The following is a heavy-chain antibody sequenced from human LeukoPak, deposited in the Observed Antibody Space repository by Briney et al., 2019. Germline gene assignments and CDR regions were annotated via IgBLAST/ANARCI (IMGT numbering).Heavy chain of an antibody. V-gene: IGHV4-4*09. J-gene: IGHJ6*03. CDR2: IYTSGST. Sequence: PSETLSLTCTVSGGSISSYYWSWIRDPPGKGLECIGYIYTSGSTNYNPSLKSRVTISVDTSKNQFSLKLSSVTAADTAVYYCASLGRIAVAGTGSKGYYYYMDVWGKGTTVTVSS. CDR1: GGSISSYY. D-gene: IGHD6-19*01. CDR3: ASLGRIAVAGTGSKGYYYYMDV.